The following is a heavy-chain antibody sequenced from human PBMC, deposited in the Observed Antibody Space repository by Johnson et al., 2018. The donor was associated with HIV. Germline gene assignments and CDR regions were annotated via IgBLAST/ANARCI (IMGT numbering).Heavy chain of an antibody. J-gene: IGHJ3*02. Sequence: VQLVESGGGVVRPGGSLRLSCVASGFTFDDYGMSWVRQAPGTGLEWVSGINWTGDNTGYAHSVKGRFTISRDNAKSSLYLQMNGLRAEDTALYYCGYISGTYPNAFDIWGQGTMVTVSS. D-gene: IGHD1-26*01. CDR3: GYISGTYPNAFDI. V-gene: IGHV3-20*04. CDR1: GFTFDDYG. CDR2: INWTGDNT.